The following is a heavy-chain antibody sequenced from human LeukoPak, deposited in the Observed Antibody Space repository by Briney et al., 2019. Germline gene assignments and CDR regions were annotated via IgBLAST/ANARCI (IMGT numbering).Heavy chain of an antibody. J-gene: IGHJ5*02. CDR2: ISSNWAVT. Sequence: GGSLRLSCAASGFSFSSYFMHWVRQAPGKGLEYGSVISSNWAVTYYANSVKGRFAISRDNSKNSLYRQMVSLSAEDTAVYYCTSQLAAAGRGWFDPWGQGTLVTVSS. CDR1: GFSFSSYF. D-gene: IGHD6-13*01. CDR3: TSQLAAAGRGWFDP. V-gene: IGHV3-64*01.